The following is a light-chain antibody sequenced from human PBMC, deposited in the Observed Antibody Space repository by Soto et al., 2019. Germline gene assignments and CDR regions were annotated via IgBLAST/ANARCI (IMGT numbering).Light chain of an antibody. J-gene: IGLJ2*01. CDR3: SSFGGRSSLV. CDR1: SPFVGSYNL. CDR2: EAT. Sequence: QSVLTQPASVSGSPGQSITISCTGTSPFVGSYNLVSWYQHHPGKAPKLILYEATKRPAGISGRFAGYKAGNTATPTSAGLRAEEEADYYCSSFGGRSSLVFGGGTKLTVL. V-gene: IGLV2-14*02.